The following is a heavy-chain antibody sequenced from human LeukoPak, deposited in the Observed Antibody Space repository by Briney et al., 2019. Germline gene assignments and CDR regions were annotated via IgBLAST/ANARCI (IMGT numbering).Heavy chain of an antibody. CDR1: GFTFSSYW. V-gene: IGHV3-7*01. D-gene: IGHD3-22*01. CDR2: IKQDGSEK. Sequence: PGGSLRLSCAASGFTFSSYWMSWVRQAPGKGLEWVANIKQDGSEKYYVDSVKGRFTISRDNAKNSLYLQMNSLRAEDTAVYYCARDSVHYDSSGTPWNWGQGTLVTVSS. CDR3: ARDSVHYDSSGTPWN. J-gene: IGHJ4*02.